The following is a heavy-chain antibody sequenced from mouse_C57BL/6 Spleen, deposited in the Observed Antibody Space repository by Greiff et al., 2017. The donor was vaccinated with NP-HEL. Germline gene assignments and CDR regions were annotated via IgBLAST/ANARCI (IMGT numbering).Heavy chain of an antibody. V-gene: IGHV5-9-1*02. CDR3: TRESYSNLYYFDY. J-gene: IGHJ2*01. CDR1: GFTFSSYA. D-gene: IGHD2-5*01. CDR2: ISSGGDHI. Sequence: EVKVVESGEGLVKPGGSLKLSCAASGFTFSSYAMSWVRQTPEKRLEWVAYISSGGDHIYYADTVKGRFTISRDNARNTLYLQMSSLKSEDTAMYYCTRESYSNLYYFDYWGQGTTLTVSS.